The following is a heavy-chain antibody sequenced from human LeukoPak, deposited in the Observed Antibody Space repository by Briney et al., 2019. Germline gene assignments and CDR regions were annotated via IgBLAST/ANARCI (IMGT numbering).Heavy chain of an antibody. J-gene: IGHJ4*02. CDR1: GYTFTSYF. D-gene: IGHD2-15*01. CDR2: INPSGGST. V-gene: IGHV1-46*01. CDR3: ARGGSPAGGPHQYYFDY. Sequence: ASVKVSCKPSGYTFTSYFIHWVRQAPGQGLEWMGIINPSGGSTTYAQDFRGRVTMTRDTSTSAVYMELSSLRSEDTAVYYCARGGSPAGGPHQYYFDYWGQGTLVTVSS.